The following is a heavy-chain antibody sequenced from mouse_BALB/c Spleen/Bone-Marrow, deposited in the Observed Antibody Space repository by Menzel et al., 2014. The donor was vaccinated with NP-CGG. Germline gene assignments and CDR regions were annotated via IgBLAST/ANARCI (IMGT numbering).Heavy chain of an antibody. CDR1: GDSITSGY. Sequence: EVQLQESGPSLVKPSQTLSLTCSVTGDSITSGYWNWIRKFPGSKLEYMGYISYSGNTYYNPPLISRISITRDTSKNQYYLQLNSVTTEDTATYYCTRDYYGPWGQGTTLTVSS. V-gene: IGHV3-8*02. CDR3: TRDYYGP. J-gene: IGHJ2*01. CDR2: ISYSGNT. D-gene: IGHD1-2*01.